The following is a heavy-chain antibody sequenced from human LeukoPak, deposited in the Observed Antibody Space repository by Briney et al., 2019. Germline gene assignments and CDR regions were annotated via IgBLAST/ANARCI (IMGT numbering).Heavy chain of an antibody. Sequence: GGSLRLSCAASEFTFSNYAMSWVRQAPGKGLEWVSVTYTGGNSYYADSVKGRFIISRDISKNTLYLQMNSLRAEDSALYYCARGGRGSAAVVAPRSFDIWGQGTMVTVSS. V-gene: IGHV3-53*01. J-gene: IGHJ3*02. D-gene: IGHD3-22*01. CDR1: EFTFSNYA. CDR3: ARGGRGSAAVVAPRSFDI. CDR2: TYTGGNS.